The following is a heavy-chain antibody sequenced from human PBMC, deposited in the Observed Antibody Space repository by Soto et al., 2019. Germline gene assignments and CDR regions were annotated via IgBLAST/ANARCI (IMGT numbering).Heavy chain of an antibody. J-gene: IGHJ6*02. CDR3: ARDVPLNYYDSADDYYAMDV. CDR1: GGTFNSQA. CDR2: IVPFFKAP. Sequence: QVQLVQSGAEVKKPGSSVKVSCKASGGTFNSQAISWVRQAPGQGLEWVGGIVPFFKAPSYAEKFQGRVTITADDATNTAYMDLNSLSSEYTAVYYCARDVPLNYYDSADDYYAMDVWGQGTTVTVSS. V-gene: IGHV1-69*01. D-gene: IGHD3-22*01.